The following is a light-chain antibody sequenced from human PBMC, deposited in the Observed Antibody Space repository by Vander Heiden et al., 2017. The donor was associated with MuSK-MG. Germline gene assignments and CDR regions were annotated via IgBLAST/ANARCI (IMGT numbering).Light chain of an antibody. CDR1: SLRSYA. Sequence: SSELTQDPAVSVALGQTVRITCQGDSLRSYAASWYQKMAVQAVVLIIYGNNNRPSGIPHLFSCSSSRNTASLTSAGAQAEEDAYYYCDSRNSSCMHFGGGTKLTVL. V-gene: IGLV3-19*01. CDR2: GNN. J-gene: IGLJ2*01. CDR3: DSRNSSCMH.